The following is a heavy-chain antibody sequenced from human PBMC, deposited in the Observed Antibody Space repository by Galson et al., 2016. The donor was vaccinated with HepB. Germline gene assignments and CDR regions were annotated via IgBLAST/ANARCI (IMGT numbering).Heavy chain of an antibody. V-gene: IGHV1-18*04. CDR1: GYTFTSYG. J-gene: IGHJ5*02. CDR3: ARDRIKVVPPVIDWFDP. D-gene: IGHD2-2*01. Sequence: SVKVSCKASGYTFTSYGISWVRQAPGQGLEWMGWTATYNGDTNYAQKFQGRLTMTTDTSTTTAYMELRSLRSDDTAGYYCARDRIKVVPPVIDWFDPWGQGTLVTVSS. CDR2: TATYNGDT.